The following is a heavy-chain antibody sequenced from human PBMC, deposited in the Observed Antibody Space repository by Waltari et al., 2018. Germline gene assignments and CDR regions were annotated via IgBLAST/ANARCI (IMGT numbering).Heavy chain of an antibody. V-gene: IGHV1-69*01. CDR1: GGPFSSYA. CDR3: ARDPSGYLKLYYFDY. Sequence: QVQLVQSGAEVKKPGSSVKVYCKASGGPFSSYATRWVRQAPGQGLEWMGGIIPIFGTANYAQKFQGRVTITADESTSTAYMELSSLRSEDTAVYYCARDPSGYLKLYYFDYWGQGTLVTVSS. J-gene: IGHJ4*02. D-gene: IGHD3-3*01. CDR2: IIPIFGTA.